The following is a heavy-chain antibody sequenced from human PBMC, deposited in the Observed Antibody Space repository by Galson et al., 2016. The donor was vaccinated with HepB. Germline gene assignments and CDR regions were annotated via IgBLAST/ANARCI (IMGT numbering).Heavy chain of an antibody. CDR2: SRYSGPI. CDR1: GFSLSNYE. D-gene: IGHD6-13*01. CDR3: VRGSGKSWYAYKRSYYYTMEV. V-gene: IGHV3-48*03. J-gene: IGHJ6*02. Sequence: SLRLSCAVSGFSLSNYEMNWVRQAPGKGLEWLSYSRYSGPIYYADSVKGRFTISRDNAENSLPLQMIHGGADDTAVYYCVRGSGKSWYAYKRSYYYTMEVWGRGTTVIGSS.